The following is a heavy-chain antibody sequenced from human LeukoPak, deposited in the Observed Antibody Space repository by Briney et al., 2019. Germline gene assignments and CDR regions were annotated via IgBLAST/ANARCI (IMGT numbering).Heavy chain of an antibody. J-gene: IGHJ4*02. CDR2: IYYSGST. D-gene: IGHD4-11*01. CDR1: GGSISSSSYY. Sequence: SETLSLTCTVSGGSISSSSYYWGWIRQPPGKGLEWIGSIYYSGSTYYNPSLKSRVTISVDTSKNQFSLKLSSVTAADTAVYYCARTYSNYNPYFDYWGQGTLVTVSS. CDR3: ARTYSNYNPYFDY. V-gene: IGHV4-39*01.